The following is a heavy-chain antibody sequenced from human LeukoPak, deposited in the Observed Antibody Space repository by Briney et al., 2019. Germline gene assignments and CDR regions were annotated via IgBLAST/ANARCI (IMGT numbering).Heavy chain of an antibody. CDR2: IYYSGST. V-gene: IGHV4-39*07. CDR1: GGSISSSSYY. CDR3: ARDRLSGYQAGLKAFDI. D-gene: IGHD3-9*01. J-gene: IGHJ3*02. Sequence: SETLSLTCTVSGGSISSSSYYWGWIRQPPGKGLEWIGSIYYSGSTYYNPSLKSRVTISVDTSKNQFSLKLSSVTAADTAVYYCARDRLSGYQAGLKAFDIWGQGTMVTVSS.